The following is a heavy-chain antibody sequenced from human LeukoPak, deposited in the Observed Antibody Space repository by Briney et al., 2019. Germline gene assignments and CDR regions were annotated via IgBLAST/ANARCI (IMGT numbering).Heavy chain of an antibody. V-gene: IGHV3-7*03. J-gene: IGHJ6*02. CDR3: ARNNGMDV. CDR1: GFPLISNW. CDR2: VNRDGSET. Sequence: AGGPLRLSCAALGFPLISNWMTWAGQVPGRGPEWVANVNRDGSETYYLDSEKGRFTISKDNAKNSLYLQMNSLRAEDTALYHCARNNGMDVWGQGTTVIVSS.